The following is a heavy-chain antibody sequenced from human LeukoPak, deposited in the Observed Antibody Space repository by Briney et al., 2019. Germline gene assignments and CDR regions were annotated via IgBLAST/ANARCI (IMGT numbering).Heavy chain of an antibody. Sequence: CXASGFTFDDYGMSWVRQAPGKGLEWVSGINWNGGSTXYADSVKGRFTISRDNAKNSLYLQMNSLRAEDTALYYXXXXXXXXXXXXXXXXXPXXXXPWGQGXLXTVSS. CDR2: INWNGGST. V-gene: IGHV3-20*04. CDR3: XXXXXXXXXXXXXXXXPXXXXP. J-gene: IGHJ5*02. CDR1: GFTFDDYG.